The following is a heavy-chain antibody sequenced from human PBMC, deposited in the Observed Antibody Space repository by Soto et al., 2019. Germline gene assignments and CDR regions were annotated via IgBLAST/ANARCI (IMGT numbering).Heavy chain of an antibody. CDR3: ARLSGGITLYNWFDP. CDR1: GGTFSSYA. D-gene: IGHD3-16*01. Sequence: SVKVSCKASGGTFSSYAISWVRQAPGQGLEWMGGIIPIFGTANYAQKFQGRVTITADEATSTAYMELSSLRSEDTAVYYCARLSGGITLYNWFDPWGQGTLVTVSS. CDR2: IIPIFGTA. J-gene: IGHJ5*02. V-gene: IGHV1-69*13.